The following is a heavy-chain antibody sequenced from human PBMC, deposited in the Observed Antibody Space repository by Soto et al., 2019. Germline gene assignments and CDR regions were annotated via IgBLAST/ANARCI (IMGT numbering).Heavy chain of an antibody. D-gene: IGHD2-15*01. J-gene: IGHJ4*02. Sequence: SETLSLTCTVSGGSISSGGYYWSWIRQHPGKGLEWIGYIYYSGSTYYNPSLKSRVTISVDTSKNQFSLKLSSVTAADTAVYYCARDLLGSCSSYGDYPGDYWGQGTLVTVSS. CDR2: IYYSGST. CDR3: ARDLLGSCSSYGDYPGDY. CDR1: GGSISSGGYY. V-gene: IGHV4-31*03.